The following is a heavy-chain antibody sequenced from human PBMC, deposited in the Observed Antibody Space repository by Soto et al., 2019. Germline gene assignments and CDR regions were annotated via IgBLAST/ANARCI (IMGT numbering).Heavy chain of an antibody. D-gene: IGHD3-9*01. J-gene: IGHJ5*02. Sequence: PGGSLRLSCAASGFTFSSYAMSWVRQAPGKGLEWVSAISGSGGSTYYADSVKGRFTISRDNSKNTLYLQMNSLRAEDTAVYYCAKPDYDILTGLSWFDPWGQGTLVTVSS. CDR3: AKPDYDILTGLSWFDP. CDR2: ISGSGGST. V-gene: IGHV3-23*01. CDR1: GFTFSSYA.